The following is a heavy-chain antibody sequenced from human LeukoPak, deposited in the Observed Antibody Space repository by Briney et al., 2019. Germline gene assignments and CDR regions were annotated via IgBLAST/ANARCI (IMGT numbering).Heavy chain of an antibody. V-gene: IGHV4-30-4*01. CDR3: ARVHPTQYDFWSGPHNWFDP. CDR2: IYYSGST. CDR1: GGSISSGDYY. D-gene: IGHD3-3*01. J-gene: IGHJ5*02. Sequence: SETLSLTCTVSGGSISSGDYYWSWLRQPPGKGLEWIGYIYYSGSTCYNPSLKSRVTISVDTSKNQFSLKLSSVTAADTAVYYCARVHPTQYDFWSGPHNWFDPWGQGTLVTVSS.